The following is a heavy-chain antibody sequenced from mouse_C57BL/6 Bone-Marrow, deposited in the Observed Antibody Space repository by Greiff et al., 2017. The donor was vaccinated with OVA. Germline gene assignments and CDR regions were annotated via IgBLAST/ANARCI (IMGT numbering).Heavy chain of an antibody. Sequence: VQLQESGPELVKPGASVKISCKASGYAFSSSWMNWVKQRPGKGLEWIGRIYPGDGDTNYNGKFKGKATRTANISSSTAYMQLSRLTAEYSAVYFCTSQCGRGYWGQGTTLTVSS. CDR1: GYAFSSSW. CDR3: TSQCGRGY. J-gene: IGHJ2*01. CDR2: IYPGDGDT. D-gene: IGHD6-1*01. V-gene: IGHV1-82*01.